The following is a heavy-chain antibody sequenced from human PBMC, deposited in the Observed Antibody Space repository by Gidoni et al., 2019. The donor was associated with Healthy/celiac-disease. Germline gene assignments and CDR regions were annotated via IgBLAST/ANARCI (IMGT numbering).Heavy chain of an antibody. CDR3: ATSIAARLYWFDP. CDR2: IYYSGST. D-gene: IGHD6-6*01. CDR1: GCSIRSGGYD. J-gene: IGHJ5*02. V-gene: IGHV4-31*03. Sequence: QVQLQESGPGLVKPSQTLSLTCTVSGCSIRSGGYDWSWIRQHPGKGLEWIGYIYYSGSTYYNPSLKSRVTISVDTSKNQFSLKLSSVTAADTAVYYCATSIAARLYWFDPWGQGTLVTVSS.